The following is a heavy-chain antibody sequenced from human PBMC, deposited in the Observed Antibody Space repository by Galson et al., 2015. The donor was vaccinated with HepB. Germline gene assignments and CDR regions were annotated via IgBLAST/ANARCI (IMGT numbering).Heavy chain of an antibody. CDR2: ISNDGSDK. D-gene: IGHD2-15*01. J-gene: IGHJ6*02. CDR1: GFTFSNYI. Sequence: SLRLSCAASGFTFSNYIMHWVRQAPGKGLEWVAFISNDGSDKYYADSVKGRFALSRDNSKNTLFLQMNSLRPEDTAVYYCARVDVQDSEVIPWGTFYYYAVDVWGQGTTVTVSS. CDR3: ARVDVQDSEVIPWGTFYYYAVDV. V-gene: IGHV3-30*09.